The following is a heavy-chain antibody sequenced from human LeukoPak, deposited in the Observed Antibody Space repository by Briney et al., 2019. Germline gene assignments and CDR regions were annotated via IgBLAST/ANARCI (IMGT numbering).Heavy chain of an antibody. D-gene: IGHD5-24*01. CDR2: INADASIT. CDR3: AKDPGGGATMDY. V-gene: IGHV3-23*01. CDR1: GFTFSTYA. J-gene: IGHJ4*02. Sequence: GGSLRLSCKASGFTFSTYAMSWVRRAPGKGLEWVSSINADASITFYAGSVKGRFSISRDNSKNTVDLQMNSLRAEDSAQYFCAKDPGGGATMDYWGQGVLVTVSP.